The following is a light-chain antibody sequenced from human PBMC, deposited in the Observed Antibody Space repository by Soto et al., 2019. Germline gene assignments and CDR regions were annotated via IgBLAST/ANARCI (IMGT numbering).Light chain of an antibody. V-gene: IGKV1-39*01. Sequence: DIQMNQSPSSLSASVGDRVTITFRASQSISSYLNWYRQKPGKAPKLLIYAASSLQSGVPSRFSGSGSGTDFSLTIRSLHPEDFATYYRQQSYSTPHPCGGGTEVEIK. CDR1: QSISSY. CDR2: AAS. J-gene: IGKJ4*02. CDR3: QQSYSTPHP.